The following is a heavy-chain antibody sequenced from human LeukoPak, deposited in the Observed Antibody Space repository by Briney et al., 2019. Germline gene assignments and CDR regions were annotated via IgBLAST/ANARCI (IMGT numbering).Heavy chain of an antibody. CDR1: GGTFSSYA. V-gene: IGHV1-69*06. CDR2: IIPIFGTT. J-gene: IGHJ6*03. Sequence: SVKVSCKASGGTFSSYAISWVRQAPGQGLEWMGGIIPIFGTTNYAQKFQDRVTITADKSTSTAYMELSSLRSEDTAVYYCARGVDSMVRGVIITEMDYYYYYYMDVWGKGTTVTISS. D-gene: IGHD3-10*01. CDR3: ARGVDSMVRGVIITEMDYYYYYYMDV.